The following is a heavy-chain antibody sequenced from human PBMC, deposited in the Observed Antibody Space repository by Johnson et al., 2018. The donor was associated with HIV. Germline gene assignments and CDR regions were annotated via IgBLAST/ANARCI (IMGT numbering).Heavy chain of an antibody. D-gene: IGHD6-19*01. CDR2: IKSKTDGGTT. Sequence: VQLVESGGGLVKPGVSLRLSCAASGFTFSNAWMSWVRQAPGKGLEWVGRIKSKTDGGTTDYAAPVKGRFTISRDDSKNTLYLQMNSLKTEDTAVYYCTTDRGGEIAVAGPDAFDIWGQGTMVTVSS. V-gene: IGHV3-15*01. CDR1: GFTFSNAW. J-gene: IGHJ3*02. CDR3: TTDRGGEIAVAGPDAFDI.